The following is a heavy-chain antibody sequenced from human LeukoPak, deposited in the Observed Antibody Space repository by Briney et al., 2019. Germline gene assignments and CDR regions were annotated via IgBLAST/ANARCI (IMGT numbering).Heavy chain of an antibody. V-gene: IGHV1-8*01. CDR1: GYTFTSYD. CDR2: MNPNSGNT. CDR3: ARAYSSSWYYYYYYMDV. Sequence: GASVKVSCKASGYTFTSYDINWVRQATGQGIEWMGWMNPNSGNTGYAQKFQGRVTMTRNTSISTAYMELSSLRSEDTAVYYCARAYSSSWYYYYYYMDVWGKGTTVTVSS. D-gene: IGHD6-13*01. J-gene: IGHJ6*03.